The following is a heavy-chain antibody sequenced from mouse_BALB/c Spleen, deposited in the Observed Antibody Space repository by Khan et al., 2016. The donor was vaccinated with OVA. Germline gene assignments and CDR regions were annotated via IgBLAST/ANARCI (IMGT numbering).Heavy chain of an antibody. J-gene: IGHJ2*01. CDR2: IYPGTDNT. Sequence: QVQLQQSGAELVRPGASVKLSCKTSGYIFTNYWIHWVKQRSGQGLEWIARIYPGTDNTYYNEKLKDKATLTVAKSSSPAYMQLSSLRSEDSAVYCCAREEALYYFDYWGQGTTLTVSS. V-gene: IGHV1S132*01. CDR3: AREEALYYFDY. CDR1: GYIFTNYW.